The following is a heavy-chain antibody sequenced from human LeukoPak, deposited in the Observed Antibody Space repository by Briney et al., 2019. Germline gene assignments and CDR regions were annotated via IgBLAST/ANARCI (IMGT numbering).Heavy chain of an antibody. Sequence: GGSLRLSHAASGFSVSGHYMSWVRQAPGKGLEWVSVLYSGGDTYYADSVKGRFTISRDTSKNTLYLQMNGLRAEDTAVYYCARGNTGYSSAWGRDFDYWGQGTLVTVSS. D-gene: IGHD6-19*01. J-gene: IGHJ4*02. V-gene: IGHV3-66*01. CDR2: LYSGGDT. CDR1: GFSVSGHY. CDR3: ARGNTGYSSAWGRDFDY.